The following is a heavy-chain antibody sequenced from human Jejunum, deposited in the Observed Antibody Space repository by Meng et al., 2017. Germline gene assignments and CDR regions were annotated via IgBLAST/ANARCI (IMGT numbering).Heavy chain of an antibody. CDR3: GRGLYYGLDV. CDR1: GFTFSSYP. V-gene: IGHV3-74*01. J-gene: IGHJ6*02. Sequence: GESLKISCAASGFTFSSYPIHRVRQAPGKGLVWVSRINNDASSTSYAASVKGRFTISRDNTKNTLYLQMNSLKAEDTAVYYCGRGLYYGLDVWGQGTTVTVSS. CDR2: INNDASST.